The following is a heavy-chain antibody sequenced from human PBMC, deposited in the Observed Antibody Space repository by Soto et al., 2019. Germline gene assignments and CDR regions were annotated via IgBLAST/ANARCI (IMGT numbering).Heavy chain of an antibody. CDR2: ISWDGGSP. CDR3: AKEKNYYDSSGYLLDY. J-gene: IGHJ4*02. V-gene: IGHV3-43*01. Sequence: EVQLVESGGVVVQPGGSLRLSCAASGFTFDDYTMHWVRQAPGKGLEWVSLISWDGGSPYYADSVKGRFTISRDNSKNSLYLQMNSLRTEDTALYYCAKEKNYYDSSGYLLDYWGQGTLVTVSS. D-gene: IGHD3-22*01. CDR1: GFTFDDYT.